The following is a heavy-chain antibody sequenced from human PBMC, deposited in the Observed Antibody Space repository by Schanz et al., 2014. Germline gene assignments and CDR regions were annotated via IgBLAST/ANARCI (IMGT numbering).Heavy chain of an antibody. J-gene: IGHJ4*02. CDR3: VRHGNYEFWHGPTPQFEN. CDR2: VFYSGTT. D-gene: IGHD3-3*01. V-gene: IGHV4-30-4*07. CDR1: GGSISSGDSL. Sequence: QVQLQESGPGLVKPSQTLSLACAVSGGSISSGDSLWSWIRQPPGRGLEWIGYVFYSGTTSYNPSLKSQIRWSLDPSNNQSPRNLTSVTAADTAVYYCVRHGNYEFWHGPTPQFENWGQGTLVTVSS.